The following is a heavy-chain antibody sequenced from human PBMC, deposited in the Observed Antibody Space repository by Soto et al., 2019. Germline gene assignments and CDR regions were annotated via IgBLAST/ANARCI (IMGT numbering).Heavy chain of an antibody. CDR3: AKQEGVGYNYGHFDY. CDR2: ISYDGSNK. CDR1: GFTFSSYG. V-gene: IGHV3-30*18. D-gene: IGHD1-1*01. Sequence: QVQLVESGGGVVQPGRSLRLSCAASGFTFSSYGIHWVRQAPGKGLEWVAVISYDGSNKYYADSVKGRFTISRDNSKNTLYLQMNRRRAEDTAVYYCAKQEGVGYNYGHFDYWGQGSLVTVSS. J-gene: IGHJ4*02.